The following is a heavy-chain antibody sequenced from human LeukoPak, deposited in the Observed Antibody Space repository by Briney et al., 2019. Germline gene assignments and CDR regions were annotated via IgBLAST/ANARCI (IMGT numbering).Heavy chain of an antibody. CDR1: GGSFSGYY. Sequence: SETLSLTCAVYGGSFSGYYWSWIRRPPGEGLEWIGETNHSGSTNYNPSLKSRVTISVDTSKNQFSLKLSSVTAADTAVYYCARERVAGARQNWFDPWGQGTLVTVSS. J-gene: IGHJ5*02. CDR2: TNHSGST. CDR3: ARERVAGARQNWFDP. D-gene: IGHD3-3*01. V-gene: IGHV4-34*01.